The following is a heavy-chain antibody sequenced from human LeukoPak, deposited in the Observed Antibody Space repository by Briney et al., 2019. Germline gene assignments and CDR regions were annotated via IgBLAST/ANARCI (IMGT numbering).Heavy chain of an antibody. J-gene: IGHJ4*02. CDR3: AKDGKNYFDY. V-gene: IGHV3-9*01. Sequence: GGSLRLSCKVSGFTFDDYAMHWVRHTPGKGLEWVSGITWNRDNIGYGDSVKGRFTISRDNVKNVLYLQMNSLRPEDTALYYCAKDGKNYFDYWGQGTLVTVSS. CDR1: GFTFDDYA. CDR2: ITWNRDNI.